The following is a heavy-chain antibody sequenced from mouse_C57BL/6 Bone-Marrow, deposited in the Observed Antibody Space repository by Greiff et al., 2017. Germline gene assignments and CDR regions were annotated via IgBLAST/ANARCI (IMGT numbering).Heavy chain of an antibody. CDR2: ISDGGSYT. CDR3: AREGITTVVATSYYFDY. Sequence: EVMLVESGGGLVKPGGSLKLSCAASGFTFSSYAMSWVRQTPEKRLEWVATISDGGSYTYYPDNVKGRFTISRDNAKNNLYLQMSHLKSEDTAMYYFAREGITTVVATSYYFDYWGQVTTLTVSS. CDR1: GFTFSSYA. V-gene: IGHV5-4*01. D-gene: IGHD1-1*01. J-gene: IGHJ2*01.